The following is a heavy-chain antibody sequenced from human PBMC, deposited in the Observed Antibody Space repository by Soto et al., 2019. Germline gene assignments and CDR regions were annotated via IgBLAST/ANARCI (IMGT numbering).Heavy chain of an antibody. V-gene: IGHV1-69*02. Sequence: QVQLVQSGAEVKKPGSSVKVSCKASGGTFSSYTISWVRQAPGQGLEWMGRIIPILGIANYAQKFQGRVTITADKSTSTAYMELGIRRSEDTAVYYCASSRIAARLPLDDGGQGTLFTVSS. CDR3: ASSRIAARLPLDD. D-gene: IGHD6-13*01. CDR1: GGTFSSYT. CDR2: IIPILGIA. J-gene: IGHJ4*02.